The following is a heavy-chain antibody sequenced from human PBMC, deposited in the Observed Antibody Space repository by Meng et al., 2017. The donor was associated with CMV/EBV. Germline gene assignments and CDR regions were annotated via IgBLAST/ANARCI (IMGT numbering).Heavy chain of an antibody. CDR1: GSTFSSYA. CDR3: AKDSVVFRYGSGSYPYFDY. Sequence: GGSLRLSCAASGSTFSSYAMHWVRQAPGKGLEWVAVISYDGSNKYYADSVKGRFTISRDNSKNTLYLQMNSLRAEDTAVYYCAKDSVVFRYGSGSYPYFDYWGQGTLVTVSS. CDR2: ISYDGSNK. D-gene: IGHD3-10*01. V-gene: IGHV3-30-3*01. J-gene: IGHJ4*02.